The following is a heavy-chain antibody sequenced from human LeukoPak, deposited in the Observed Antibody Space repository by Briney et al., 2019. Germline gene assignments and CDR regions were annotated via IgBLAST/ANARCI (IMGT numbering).Heavy chain of an antibody. J-gene: IGHJ4*02. CDR2: IYTSGST. CDR3: ARGESLGY. CDR1: GGSISTHY. V-gene: IGHV4-4*07. D-gene: IGHD3-10*01. Sequence: SETLSLTCTVPGGSISTHYGSWIRQPAGKGLEWIGRIYTSGSTYCNPSLKSRVTISVDKSKNQFSLRLSSVTAADTAVYYCARGESLGYWGQGTLVTVSS.